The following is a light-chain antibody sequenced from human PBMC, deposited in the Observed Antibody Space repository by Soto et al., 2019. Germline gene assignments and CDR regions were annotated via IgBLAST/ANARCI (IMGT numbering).Light chain of an antibody. CDR2: DVI. CDR3: SSYTSSSSWV. CDR1: SSDVGGYNY. V-gene: IGLV2-14*01. J-gene: IGLJ3*02. Sequence: QSVLTQPASVSGSPGQSITISCTGTSSDVGGYNYVSWYQQHPGKAPKLMIYDVINRPSGVSNRFSGSKSGNTASLTISGLQAEDEADYYCSSYTSSSSWVFGGGTQLTVL.